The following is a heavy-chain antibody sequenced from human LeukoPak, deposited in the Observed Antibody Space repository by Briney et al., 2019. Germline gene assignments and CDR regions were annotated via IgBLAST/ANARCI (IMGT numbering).Heavy chain of an antibody. CDR2: INPNSGGT. J-gene: IGHJ6*02. V-gene: IGHV1-2*04. CDR3: VRGSGASGIYGMDV. Sequence: EASVKVSCKASGYTFTGYYMHWVRQAPGQGLEWMGWINPNSGGTNYAQKFQGWVTMTRDTSISTAYMELSGLRSDDTAVYYCVRGSGASGIYGMDVWGQGTTVTVSS. CDR1: GYTFTGYY. D-gene: IGHD3-10*01.